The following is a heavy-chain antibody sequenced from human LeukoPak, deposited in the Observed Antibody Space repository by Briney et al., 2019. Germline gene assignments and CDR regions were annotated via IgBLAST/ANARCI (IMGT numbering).Heavy chain of an antibody. Sequence: SETLSLTCTVSGGSISSSSCYWGWIRQPPGKGLEWIGSIYYSGSTYYNPSLKSRVTISVDTSKNQFSLKLSSVTAADTAVYYCARGITMVRGVWGSWFDPWGQGTLVTVSS. CDR2: IYYSGST. CDR3: ARGITMVRGVWGSWFDP. D-gene: IGHD3-10*01. V-gene: IGHV4-39*01. CDR1: GGSISSSSCY. J-gene: IGHJ5*02.